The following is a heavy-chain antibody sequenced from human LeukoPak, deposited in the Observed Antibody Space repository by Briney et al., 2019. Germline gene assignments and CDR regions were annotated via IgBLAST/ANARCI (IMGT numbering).Heavy chain of an antibody. V-gene: IGHV4-30-4*07. CDR2: ISYSGST. D-gene: IGHD3-22*01. J-gene: IGHJ3*02. Sequence: SETLSLTCAVSGGSISSGGYSWSWIRQPPGKGLEWIGYISYSGSTYNNPSLKSRVSISVDTSKNQFSLKLSSVTAADTAVYYCARPAYDSSGYFDAFDIWGQGAMVTVSS. CDR1: GGSISSGGYS. CDR3: ARPAYDSSGYFDAFDI.